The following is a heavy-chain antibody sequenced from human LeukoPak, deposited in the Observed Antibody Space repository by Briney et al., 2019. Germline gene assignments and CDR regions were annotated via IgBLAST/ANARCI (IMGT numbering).Heavy chain of an antibody. CDR1: GSTFSSYG. J-gene: IGHJ5*02. CDR3: ARGRGVVPAAFNWFDP. V-gene: IGHV3-33*01. Sequence: GRSLRLSCAASGSTFSSYGMHWVRQAPGKGLEWVAVIWYDGSNKYYADSVKGRFTISRDNSKNTLYLQMNSLRAEDTAVYYCARGRGVVPAAFNWFDPWGQGTLVTVSS. CDR2: IWYDGSNK. D-gene: IGHD2-2*01.